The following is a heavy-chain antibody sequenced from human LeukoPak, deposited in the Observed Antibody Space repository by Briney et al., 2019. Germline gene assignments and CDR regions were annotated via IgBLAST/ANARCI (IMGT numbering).Heavy chain of an antibody. D-gene: IGHD3-22*01. Sequence: GGSLRLSCAASGFIFSSYNMNWVRQAPGKGLEWVSSISNGGGYIYYEDSVKGRFTISRDNAKNSLYLQMNSLRAEDTALYYCAKGYHDSSAYLDYWGQGTLVTVSS. CDR2: ISNGGGYI. V-gene: IGHV3-21*04. CDR3: AKGYHDSSAYLDY. J-gene: IGHJ4*02. CDR1: GFIFSSYN.